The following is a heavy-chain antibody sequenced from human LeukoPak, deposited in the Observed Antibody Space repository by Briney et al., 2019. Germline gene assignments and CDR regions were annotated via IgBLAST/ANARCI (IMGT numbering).Heavy chain of an antibody. V-gene: IGHV3-30-3*01. Sequence: GGALRLSRVASGLTFSSYAMHWVGPAAGKGREGVAVISYDGSNKYCADSGKGRFTISRDNSKNTLYLQMNSLRAEDTAVYYCARTRMTTVTSYAFDIWGQGTMVTVSS. CDR2: ISYDGSNK. CDR3: ARTRMTTVTSYAFDI. J-gene: IGHJ3*02. D-gene: IGHD4-17*01. CDR1: GLTFSSYA.